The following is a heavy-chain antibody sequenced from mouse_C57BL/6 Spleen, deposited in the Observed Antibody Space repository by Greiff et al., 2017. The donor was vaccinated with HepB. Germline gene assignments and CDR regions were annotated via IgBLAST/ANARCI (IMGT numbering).Heavy chain of an antibody. CDR1: GYTFTSYW. CDR2: INPSSGYT. D-gene: IGHD1-1*01. Sequence: QVHVKQPGAELVKPGASVKVSCKASGYTFTSYWMHWVKQRPGQGLEWIGYINPSSGYTKYNQKFKDKATLTADKSSSTAYMQLSSLTYEDSAVYYCARSSITAVVATSNYYAMDYWGQGTSVTVSS. CDR3: ARSSITAVVATSNYYAMDY. J-gene: IGHJ4*01. V-gene: IGHV1-7*01.